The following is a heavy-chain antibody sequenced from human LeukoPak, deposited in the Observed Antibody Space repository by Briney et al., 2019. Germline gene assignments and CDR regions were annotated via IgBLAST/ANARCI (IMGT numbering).Heavy chain of an antibody. CDR1: GYIFTVYG. CDR2: INTFSGST. V-gene: IGHV1-18*01. Sequence: GASVKLSCTVSGYIFTVYGISWVRQAPGQGLEWMGWINTFSGSTYYAQKFQGRVTMTTDTSTSTAYMDLRRLRSDDTAVYYCARWRYDFWSGYSDYWGQGTLVTVSS. D-gene: IGHD3-3*01. J-gene: IGHJ4*02. CDR3: ARWRYDFWSGYSDY.